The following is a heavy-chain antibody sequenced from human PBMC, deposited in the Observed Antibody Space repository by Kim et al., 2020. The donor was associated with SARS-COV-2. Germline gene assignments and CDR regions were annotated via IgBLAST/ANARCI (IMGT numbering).Heavy chain of an antibody. CDR2: IYYSGST. CDR3: ARHEYSSSSGWFDP. Sequence: SETLSLTCTVSGGSISSYYWSWIRQPPGKGLEWIGCIYYSGSTNYNPSLKSRVTISVDTSKNQFSLKLSSVTAADTAVYYCARHEYSSSSGWFDPWGQGTLVTVSS. V-gene: IGHV4-59*08. J-gene: IGHJ5*02. D-gene: IGHD6-6*01. CDR1: GGSISSYY.